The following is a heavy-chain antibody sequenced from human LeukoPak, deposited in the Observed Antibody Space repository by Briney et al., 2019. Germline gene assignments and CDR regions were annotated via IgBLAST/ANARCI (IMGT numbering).Heavy chain of an antibody. V-gene: IGHV3-7*01. CDR3: ARSDILTGYYTGYYFDY. CDR2: IKQDGSEK. Sequence: GSLRRSCAASGFTFSSYWMSWVRQAPGKGLEWVANIKQDGSEKYYVDSVKGRFTISRDNAKNSLYLQMNSLRAEDTAVYYCARSDILTGYYTGYYFDYWGQGTLVTVSS. J-gene: IGHJ4*02. D-gene: IGHD3-9*01. CDR1: GFTFSSYW.